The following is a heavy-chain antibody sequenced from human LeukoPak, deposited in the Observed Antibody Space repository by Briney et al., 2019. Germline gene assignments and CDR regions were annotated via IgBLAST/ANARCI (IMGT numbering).Heavy chain of an antibody. D-gene: IGHD3-16*01. V-gene: IGHV3-7*01. J-gene: IGHJ5*02. CDR2: IKQDGSEK. CDR1: GFTLSDYW. Sequence: GGSLRLSCVASGFTLSDYWMSWVRQTPGKGLEWVANIKQDGSEKYYVDSVKGRFTISRDNAKNSLYLQMNSLRAEDTAVYYCARGFGRPWGQGTLVTVSS. CDR3: ARGFGRP.